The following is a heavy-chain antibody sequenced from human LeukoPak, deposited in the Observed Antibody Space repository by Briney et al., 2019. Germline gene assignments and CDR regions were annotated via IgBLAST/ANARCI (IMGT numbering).Heavy chain of an antibody. Sequence: GGSLRLSCAASGFTFSSYAMSWVRQAPGKGLEWVSSISGSGDTTYYAESVKGRFTISRDNSKNTLYLQMNSLRAEDTAVYYCAKEYGYTYGEFDYWGQGTLVTVSS. D-gene: IGHD5-18*01. CDR3: AKEYGYTYGEFDY. V-gene: IGHV3-23*01. CDR1: GFTFSSYA. J-gene: IGHJ4*02. CDR2: ISGSGDTT.